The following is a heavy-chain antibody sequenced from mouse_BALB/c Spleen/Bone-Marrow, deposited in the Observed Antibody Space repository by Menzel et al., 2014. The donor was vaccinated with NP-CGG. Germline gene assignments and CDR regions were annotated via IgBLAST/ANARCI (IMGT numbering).Heavy chain of an antibody. CDR2: IDPSDSET. CDR1: GYSFTSYW. CDR3: ARELLRLRSAMDY. Sequence: VHLVGSGPQLVRPGASVKISCKASGYSFTSYWMHWVKQRPGQSLEWIGMIDPSDSETRLNQEFKDKATLTVDKSSSTAYMQLSSPTSEDSAVYYCARELLRLRSAMDYWGQGTSVTVSS. J-gene: IGHJ4*01. D-gene: IGHD1-2*01. V-gene: IGHV1S126*01.